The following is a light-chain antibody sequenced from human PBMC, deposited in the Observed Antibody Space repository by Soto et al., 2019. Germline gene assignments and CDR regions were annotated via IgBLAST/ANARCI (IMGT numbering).Light chain of an antibody. CDR2: EDN. CDR3: QSYDTNSFYV. J-gene: IGLJ1*01. Sequence: WXXQXPXXXXXXXXYEDNQRPSGVPXRXSASIDTSTNXASLVXSXXXVEDEADYYCQSYDTNSFYVFGTGTKLTVL. V-gene: IGLV6-57*02.